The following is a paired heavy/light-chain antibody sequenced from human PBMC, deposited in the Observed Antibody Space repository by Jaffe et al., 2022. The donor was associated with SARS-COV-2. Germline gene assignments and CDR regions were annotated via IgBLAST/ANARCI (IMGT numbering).Light chain of an antibody. CDR1: QSLLHNNGNNY. CDR3: MQALQSPPT. CDR2: MGS. Sequence: ETVMTQSPLSLSVTPGEPASISCRSSQSLLHNNGNNYLDWYLQKPGQSPQLLIYMGSSRASGVPDRFSGSGSGTDFTLKITRVEAEDVGIYYCMQALQSPPTFGQGTKVEIK. J-gene: IGKJ2*01. V-gene: IGKV2-28*01.
Heavy chain of an antibody. CDR2: IIPFVGIA. D-gene: IGHD5-12*01. CDR1: GDTFSRYT. Sequence: QVQLVQSGAEVKEPGSSVRVSCKASGDTFSRYTISWLRQAPGQGLEWMGRIIPFVGIATYAQRFQGRVTITADKSTSTTFMELTSLTSEDTAVYFCARPASFPYDYNMDVWGQGTTVTVSS. CDR3: ARPASFPYDYNMDV. J-gene: IGHJ6*02. V-gene: IGHV1-69*02.